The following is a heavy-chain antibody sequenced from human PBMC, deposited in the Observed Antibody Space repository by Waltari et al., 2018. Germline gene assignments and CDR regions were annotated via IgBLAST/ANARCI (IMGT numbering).Heavy chain of an antibody. J-gene: IGHJ4*02. D-gene: IGHD3-10*01. Sequence: EVQLVESGGGLVQPGGSLRLSCATSGFTFSTYWMNWVRQDPGKGLVWVSQIKSDGSSENYADSVKGRFTISRDNAKNTLYLQMNSLRGDDTAIYYCVRDYFGFDYWGQGTLVTVSS. CDR1: GFTFSTYW. CDR3: VRDYFGFDY. V-gene: IGHV3-74*01. CDR2: IKSDGSSE.